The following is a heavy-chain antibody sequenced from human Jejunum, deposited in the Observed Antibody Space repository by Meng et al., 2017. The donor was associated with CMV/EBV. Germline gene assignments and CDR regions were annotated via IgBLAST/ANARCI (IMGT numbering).Heavy chain of an antibody. CDR2: ISGSGTYI. CDR1: TFSSYG. CDR3: AKVMSSYYNYWTSFDY. V-gene: IGHV3-21*04. D-gene: IGHD3-3*01. J-gene: IGHJ4*02. Sequence: TFSSYGMTWVRRAPGKGLEWVSSISGSGTYIHYADSVRGRFTISRDNAQNSLYLQMNSLRDDDTAVYYCAKVMSSYYNYWTSFDYWGQGTLVTVSS.